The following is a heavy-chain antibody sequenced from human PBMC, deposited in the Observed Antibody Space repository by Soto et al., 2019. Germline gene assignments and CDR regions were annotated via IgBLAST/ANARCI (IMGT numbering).Heavy chain of an antibody. Sequence: PSETLSLTCTVSGGSMSSYYWTWLRQSPGRGLEWIGYISNRGSTYYHPSLKRRVTISADTSKNQFSLRMNSMVAADTAVYYCARADPDASVGYWGQGTLVTVS. D-gene: IGHD2-15*01. CDR3: ARADPDASVGY. CDR1: GGSMSSYY. V-gene: IGHV4-59*12. CDR2: ISNRGST. J-gene: IGHJ4*02.